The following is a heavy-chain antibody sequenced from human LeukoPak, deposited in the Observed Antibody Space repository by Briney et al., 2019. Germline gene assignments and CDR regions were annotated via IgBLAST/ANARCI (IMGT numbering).Heavy chain of an antibody. CDR1: GYTFTSYY. CDR2: INPSGGST. J-gene: IGHJ4*02. D-gene: IGHD3-10*01. CDR3: ARETPPDYYGSGSYYNPHFDY. V-gene: IGHV1-46*01. Sequence: ASVKVSCKASGYTFTSYYMHWVRQAPGQGPEWMGIINPSGGSTSYAQKFQGRVTMTRDTSTSTVYMELSSLRSEDTAVYYCARETPPDYYGSGSYYNPHFDYWGQGTLVTVSS.